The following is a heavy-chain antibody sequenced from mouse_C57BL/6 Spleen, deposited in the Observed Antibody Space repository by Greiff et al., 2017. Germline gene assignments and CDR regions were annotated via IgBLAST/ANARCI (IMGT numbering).Heavy chain of an antibody. Sequence: VQLQQPGAELVKPGASVKLSCKASGYTFTSYWMHWVKQRPGQGLEWIGMIHPNSGSTNYNEKFKSKATLTVDKSSSTAYMQLSSLTSEDSAVYYCARGEIYDGYYPFAYWGQGTLVTVSA. CDR3: ARGEIYDGYYPFAY. CDR1: GYTFTSYW. D-gene: IGHD2-3*01. J-gene: IGHJ3*01. V-gene: IGHV1-64*01. CDR2: IHPNSGST.